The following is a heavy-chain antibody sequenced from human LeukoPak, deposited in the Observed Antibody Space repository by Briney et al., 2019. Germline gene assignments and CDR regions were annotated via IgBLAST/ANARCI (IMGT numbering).Heavy chain of an antibody. CDR1: GDSISSSSYY. V-gene: IGHV4-39*07. J-gene: IGHJ4*02. CDR3: ARRIEGSYGINYFDY. D-gene: IGHD5-18*01. Sequence: PSETLSLTCTVSGDSISSSSYYWGWIRQPPGKGLEWIGSIYYSGSTNYNPSLKSRVTISVDTSKNQFSLKLSSVTAADTAVYYCARRIEGSYGINYFDYWGQGTLVTVSS. CDR2: IYYSGST.